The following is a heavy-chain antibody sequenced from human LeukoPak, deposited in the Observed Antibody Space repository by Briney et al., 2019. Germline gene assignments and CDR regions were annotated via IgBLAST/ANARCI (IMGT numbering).Heavy chain of an antibody. CDR3: ARLELPPNYYDSSGYYFDY. J-gene: IGHJ4*02. CDR2: IYYSGST. Sequence: GSLRLSCAASGFTFGSYSMNWVRQAPGKGLEWFGSIYYSGSTYYNPSLKSRVTISVDTSKNQFSLKLSSVTAADTAVYYCARLELPPNYYDSSGYYFDYWGQGTLVTVSS. CDR1: GFTFGSYS. V-gene: IGHV4-38-2*01. D-gene: IGHD3-22*01.